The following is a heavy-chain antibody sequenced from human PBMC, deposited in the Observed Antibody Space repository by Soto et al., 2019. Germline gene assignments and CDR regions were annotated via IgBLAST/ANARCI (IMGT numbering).Heavy chain of an antibody. J-gene: IGHJ4*02. Sequence: QVQLVQSGAEVKKPGSSVKVSCKAPGGTFDSYAISWVRQAPGQGLEWMGGIIPFFGTSKYAQKFQGRVTITADASTSTAYMEVSGLRSEDSAIYYCARESAYAGNPLAFDKWGQGTLVIVSS. CDR2: IIPFFGTS. D-gene: IGHD2-21*01. CDR1: GGTFDSYA. V-gene: IGHV1-69*01. CDR3: ARESAYAGNPLAFDK.